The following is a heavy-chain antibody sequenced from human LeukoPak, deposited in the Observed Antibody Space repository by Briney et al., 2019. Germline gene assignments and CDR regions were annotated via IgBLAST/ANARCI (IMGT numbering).Heavy chain of an antibody. CDR2: IRSKAYGGTT. CDR1: GFTLTNAW. Sequence: GGSLRLSCAASGFTLTNAWMSWVRQAPGKGLEWVGFIRSKAYGGTTEYAASVKGRFTISRDDSKSIAYLQMNSLKTEDTAVYYCTRGDYGDFDYWGQGTLVTVSS. CDR3: TRGDYGDFDY. J-gene: IGHJ4*02. V-gene: IGHV3-49*04. D-gene: IGHD4-17*01.